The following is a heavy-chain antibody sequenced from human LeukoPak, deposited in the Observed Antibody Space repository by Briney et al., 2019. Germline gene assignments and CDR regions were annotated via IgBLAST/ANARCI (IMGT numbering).Heavy chain of an antibody. CDR1: GGSISSSSYY. CDR2: IYYSGST. Sequence: SETLSLTCTVSGGSISSSSYYWGWNRQPPGKGLEWIGSIYYSGSTYYNPSLKSRVTISVDTSKNQFSLKLSSVTAADTAVYYCARSELLEYYFDYWGQGTLVTVSS. D-gene: IGHD1-26*01. V-gene: IGHV4-39*01. J-gene: IGHJ4*02. CDR3: ARSELLEYYFDY.